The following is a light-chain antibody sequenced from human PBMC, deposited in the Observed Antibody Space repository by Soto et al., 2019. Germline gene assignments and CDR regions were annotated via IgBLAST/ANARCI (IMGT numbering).Light chain of an antibody. CDR2: GAS. Sequence: EIVLTQSPDTLSLSPGERATLSCRASQSVSSNYLAWYQQKPGQAPRLLIYGASSRATGIADRFSGSGSGTDSTLTISRLEPEDFAMYYCQQYHNTVTTFGQGTKVEIK. J-gene: IGKJ1*01. V-gene: IGKV3-20*01. CDR3: QQYHNTVTT. CDR1: QSVSSNY.